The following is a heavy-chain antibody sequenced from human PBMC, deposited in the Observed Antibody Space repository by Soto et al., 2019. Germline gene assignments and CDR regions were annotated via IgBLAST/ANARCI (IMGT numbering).Heavy chain of an antibody. CDR1: GFTFSSYS. D-gene: IGHD3-10*01. Sequence: EVPLVESGGGLVKPGGSLRLSCAASGFTFSSYSMNWVRQAPGKGLEWVSSISSSSSYIYYADSVKGRFTISRDNAKNSLYLQMNSLRAEDTAVYYCARDELLTVYGMDVWGQGTTVTVSS. V-gene: IGHV3-21*01. J-gene: IGHJ6*02. CDR3: ARDELLTVYGMDV. CDR2: ISSSSSYI.